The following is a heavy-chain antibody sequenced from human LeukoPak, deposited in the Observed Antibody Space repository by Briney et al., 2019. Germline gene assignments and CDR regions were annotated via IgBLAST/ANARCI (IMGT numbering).Heavy chain of an antibody. Sequence: ASVKVSCKASGYIFTSYGISWVRQAPGQGLEWMGWISAYNGNTNYAQKLQGRVTMTTDTSTSTAYMELRSLRSDDTAVYYCARSQQLVIGRYYYYMDVWGKGTTVTVSS. CDR3: ARSQQLVIGRYYYYMDV. D-gene: IGHD6-13*01. CDR1: GYIFTSYG. V-gene: IGHV1-18*01. J-gene: IGHJ6*03. CDR2: ISAYNGNT.